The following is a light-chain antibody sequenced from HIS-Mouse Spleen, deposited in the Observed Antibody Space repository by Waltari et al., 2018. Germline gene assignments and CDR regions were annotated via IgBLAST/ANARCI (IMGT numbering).Light chain of an antibody. CDR3: AAWDDSLSGRV. V-gene: IGLV1-47*01. CDR1: SSNIGSNY. Sequence: QSVLTQPPSASGTPGQRVTISCSGSSSNIGSNYVYWYQQPPGTAPKLLIYRNNQRPARVPDRFSGSKSGTSASLAISGLRSEDEADYYCAAWDDSLSGRVFGGGTKLTVL. J-gene: IGLJ3*02. CDR2: RNN.